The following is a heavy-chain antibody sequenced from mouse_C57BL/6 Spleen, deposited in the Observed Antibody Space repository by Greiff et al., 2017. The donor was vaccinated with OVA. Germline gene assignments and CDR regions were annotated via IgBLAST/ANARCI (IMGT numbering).Heavy chain of an antibody. Sequence: VQVVESGAELVKPGASVKMSCKASGYTFTTYPIEWMKQNHGKSLEWIGNFHPYNDDTQYNEKFKGKATLTVEKSSSTVYLELSRLTSDDSAVYYGARRKSSGAPWFAYWGKGTLVTVSA. D-gene: IGHD3-2*02. V-gene: IGHV1-47*01. CDR1: GYTFTTYP. J-gene: IGHJ3*01. CDR3: ARRKSSGAPWFAY. CDR2: FHPYNDDT.